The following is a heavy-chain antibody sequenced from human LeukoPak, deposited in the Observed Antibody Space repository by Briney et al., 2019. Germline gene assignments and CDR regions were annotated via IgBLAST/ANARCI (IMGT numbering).Heavy chain of an antibody. CDR2: INGSGGST. CDR3: AKKGVITIFGVVIPYFDY. J-gene: IGHJ4*02. CDR1: GFTLSSYA. V-gene: IGHV3-23*01. D-gene: IGHD3-3*01. Sequence: GSLRLSCAASGFTLSSYAMSWVRQAPGKGLEWVSAINGSGGSTYYADSVKGRFTISRDNSKNTLYLQMNSLRAEDTAVYYCAKKGVITIFGVVIPYFDYWGQGTLVTVSS.